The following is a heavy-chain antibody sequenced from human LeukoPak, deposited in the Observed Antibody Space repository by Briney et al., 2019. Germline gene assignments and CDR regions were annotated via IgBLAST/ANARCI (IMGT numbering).Heavy chain of an antibody. CDR3: ARPAERSSGPDDAFDI. CDR2: IYPGDSDT. V-gene: IGHV5-51*01. CDR1: GYSFTTFW. Sequence: GESLKISCKGSGYSFTTFWIGWVRQMPGKGLEWMGLIYPGDSDTRYSPSFQGQVTISADKSISTAYLQWSSLKASDTAMYYCARPAERSSGPDDAFDIWGQGTMVTVSS. J-gene: IGHJ3*02. D-gene: IGHD1-1*01.